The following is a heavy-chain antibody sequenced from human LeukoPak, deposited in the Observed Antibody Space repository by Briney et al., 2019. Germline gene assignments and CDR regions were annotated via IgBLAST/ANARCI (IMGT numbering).Heavy chain of an antibody. D-gene: IGHD2-2*02. Sequence: GASVKVSCKASGYTFTGYYMHWVRQAPGQGLEWMGWINPNSGNTGYAQKFQGRVTMTRNTSISTAYMELSSLRSEDTAVYYCARGRRDCSSTSCYTFDYWGQGTLVTVSS. V-gene: IGHV1-8*02. CDR1: GYTFTGYY. J-gene: IGHJ4*02. CDR2: INPNSGNT. CDR3: ARGRRDCSSTSCYTFDY.